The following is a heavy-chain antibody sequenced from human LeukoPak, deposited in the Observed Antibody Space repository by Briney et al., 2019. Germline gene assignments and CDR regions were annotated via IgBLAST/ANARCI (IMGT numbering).Heavy chain of an antibody. V-gene: IGHV1-8*01. CDR2: MNPNSGNT. J-gene: IGHJ6*03. Sequence: GASVKVSCKASGYTFTSYDLNWVRQPTGQGLEWMGWMNPNSGNTGYAPKFQGRVTMTRNTSISTAYMELSSLRSEDTAVYYCARKGPANYYYYYMDVWGKGTSVTVSS. CDR1: GYTFTSYD. D-gene: IGHD2-2*01. CDR3: ARKGPANYYYYYMDV.